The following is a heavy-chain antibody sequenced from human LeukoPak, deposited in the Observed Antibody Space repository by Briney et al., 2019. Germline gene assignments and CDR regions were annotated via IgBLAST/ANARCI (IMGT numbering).Heavy chain of an antibody. CDR2: ISGSGGST. D-gene: IGHD2-2*01. Sequence: PGGSLRLSCAASGFTFSNYAMSWVRQAPGKGLEWVSAISGSGGSTYYADSVKGRFAISRDNSKNTLYLQMNSLRAEDTAVYYCAKDPAPKYQKGIHLDYWGQGTLVTVSS. CDR1: GFTFSNYA. V-gene: IGHV3-23*01. CDR3: AKDPAPKYQKGIHLDY. J-gene: IGHJ4*02.